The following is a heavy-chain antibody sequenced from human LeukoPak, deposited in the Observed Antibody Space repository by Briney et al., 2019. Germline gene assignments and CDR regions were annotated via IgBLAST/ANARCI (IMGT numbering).Heavy chain of an antibody. CDR1: GGSISNYY. J-gene: IGHJ5*02. V-gene: IGHV4-59*01. CDR3: AKGGFLDPVDP. D-gene: IGHD1-1*01. CDR2: IYYSGST. Sequence: PSETLSLTCTLSGGSISNYYWNWIRQPPGKGLDWIGYIYYSGSTKYNPSLKSRVTISVDTSKNQFSLRLSSVTAADTAVYYCAKGGFLDPVDPWGQGTLVTVSS.